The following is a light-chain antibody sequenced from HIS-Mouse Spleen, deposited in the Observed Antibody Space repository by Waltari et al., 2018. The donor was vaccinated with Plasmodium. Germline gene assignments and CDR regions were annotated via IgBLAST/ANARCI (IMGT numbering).Light chain of an antibody. J-gene: IGLJ2*01. CDR1: SSHVGGSNY. CDR2: EVS. Sequence: QSALTQPPSASGSPGQSVTISCPGPSSHVGGSNYVSWYQQHPGKAPKLMIYEVSKRPSGVPDRFSGSKSGNTASLTVSGLQAEDEADYYCSSYAGSNNLVFGGGTKLTVL. V-gene: IGLV2-8*01. CDR3: SSYAGSNNLV.